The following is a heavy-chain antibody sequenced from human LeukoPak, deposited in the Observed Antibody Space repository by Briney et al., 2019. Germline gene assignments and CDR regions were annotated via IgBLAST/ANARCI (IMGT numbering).Heavy chain of an antibody. D-gene: IGHD3-22*01. Sequence: GGSLRLSCAASGFTFSSYAMSRVRQAPGKGLEWVSAISGSGGSTYYADSVKGRFTISRDNSKNTLYLQMNSLRAEDTAVYYCAKDQYYYDSSGYSLDYWGQGTLVTVSS. CDR2: ISGSGGST. V-gene: IGHV3-23*01. CDR1: GFTFSSYA. CDR3: AKDQYYYDSSGYSLDY. J-gene: IGHJ4*02.